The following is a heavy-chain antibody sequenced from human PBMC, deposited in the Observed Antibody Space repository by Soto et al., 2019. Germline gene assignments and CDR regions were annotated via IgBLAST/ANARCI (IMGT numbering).Heavy chain of an antibody. Sequence: PGGSLRLSCAASGFTFSSYAMHWVRQAPGKGLEWVAVISYDGSDKYYADSVKGRFTISRDNSKNTLYLQMNSLRAEDTAVYYCARDMKGSLWFGEFYDYYYYGMDVWGQGTTVTVS. CDR2: ISYDGSDK. CDR3: ARDMKGSLWFGEFYDYYYYGMDV. J-gene: IGHJ6*02. D-gene: IGHD3-10*01. CDR1: GFTFSSYA. V-gene: IGHV3-30-3*01.